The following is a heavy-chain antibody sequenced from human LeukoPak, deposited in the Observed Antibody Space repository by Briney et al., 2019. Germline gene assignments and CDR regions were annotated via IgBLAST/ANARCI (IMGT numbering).Heavy chain of an antibody. CDR2: IYYGGST. J-gene: IGHJ3*02. CDR3: ARDVTGNTIFGVVIPDAFDI. Sequence: SETLSLTSTVSRGSISTSSYYSGCVRQPPGTGMGWIGSIYYGGSTYYNPSLKSRVTISVDTPKTQFSLKLSSVTDADTAVYYCARDVTGNTIFGVVIPDAFDIWGQGTMVTVSS. D-gene: IGHD3-3*01. V-gene: IGHV4-39*07. CDR1: RGSISTSSYY.